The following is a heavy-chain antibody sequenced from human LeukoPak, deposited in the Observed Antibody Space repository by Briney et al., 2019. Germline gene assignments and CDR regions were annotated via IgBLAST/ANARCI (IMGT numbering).Heavy chain of an antibody. J-gene: IGHJ6*02. CDR1: EDSVSSNSAA. CDR2: AYYRSKWYN. Sequence: SQTLSLTCAISEDSVSSNSAAWNWVRQSSSRGLEWLGRAYYRSKWYNDYAASVKSRMTINPDTSKNQLSLQLNSVTPDDTAVYYCAGMETYSRAMDVWGQGTTVTVSS. CDR3: AGMETYSRAMDV. D-gene: IGHD4-11*01. V-gene: IGHV6-1*01.